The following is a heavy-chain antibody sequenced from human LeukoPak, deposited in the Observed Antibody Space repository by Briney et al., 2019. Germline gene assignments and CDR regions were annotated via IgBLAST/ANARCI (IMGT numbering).Heavy chain of an antibody. V-gene: IGHV1-69*13. Sequence: SVKVSCKASGGTFSSYAISWVRQAPGQGLEWMGGIIPIFGTANYAQKFQGRVTITADESTSTAYMELSSLRSEDTAVYYCAVTFGGVTVIAFDYWGQGTLVTVSS. CDR2: IIPIFGTA. CDR3: AVTFGGVTVIAFDY. CDR1: GGTFSSYA. D-gene: IGHD3-16*02. J-gene: IGHJ4*02.